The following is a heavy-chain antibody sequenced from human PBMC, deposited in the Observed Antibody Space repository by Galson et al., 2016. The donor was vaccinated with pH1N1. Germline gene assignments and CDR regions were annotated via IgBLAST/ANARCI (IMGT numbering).Heavy chain of an antibody. CDR3: ARDPKVGVRASGY. Sequence: SVKVSCKASGYTFTSYGISWVRQAPGHGLEWVGWISVYNGNTDYAQKVQGRVAMTTDTSTNTAYMELKSLRSDDTAVYYCARDPKVGVRASGYWGQGTLVTVSS. D-gene: IGHD3-10*01. J-gene: IGHJ4*02. CDR1: GYTFTSYG. CDR2: ISVYNGNT. V-gene: IGHV1-18*01.